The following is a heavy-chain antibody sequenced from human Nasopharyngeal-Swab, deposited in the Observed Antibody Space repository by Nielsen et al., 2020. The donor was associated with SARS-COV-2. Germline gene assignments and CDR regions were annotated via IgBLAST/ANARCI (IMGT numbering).Heavy chain of an antibody. Sequence: GESLKISCAASGFTFSDYYMSWIRQAPGKGLEWVSYISSSGSTIYYADSVKGRFTISRDNAKNSLYLQMNSLRAEDTAVYYCASIGGCYGDGMDVWGQGTTVTVSS. CDR3: ASIGGCYGDGMDV. CDR1: GFTFSDYY. V-gene: IGHV3-11*04. CDR2: ISSSGSTI. D-gene: IGHD2-8*01. J-gene: IGHJ6*02.